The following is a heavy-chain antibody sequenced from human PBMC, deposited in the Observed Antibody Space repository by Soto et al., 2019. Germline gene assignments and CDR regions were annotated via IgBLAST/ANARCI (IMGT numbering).Heavy chain of an antibody. D-gene: IGHD6-19*01. CDR2: IIPIFGTA. Sequence: SVKVSCKASGGTFSSYAISWVRQAPGQGLEWMGGIIPIFGTANYAQKFQGRVTITADKSTSTAYMELSSLRSEDTAVYYCASSTPQWLVRPLPYGMDVWGHGTTVTVSS. J-gene: IGHJ6*02. CDR1: GGTFSSYA. V-gene: IGHV1-69*06. CDR3: ASSTPQWLVRPLPYGMDV.